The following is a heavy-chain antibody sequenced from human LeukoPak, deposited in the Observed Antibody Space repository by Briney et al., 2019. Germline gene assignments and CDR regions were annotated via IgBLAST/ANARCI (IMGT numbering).Heavy chain of an antibody. CDR1: GFTVSSNY. CDR2: IYSGGST. Sequence: GGSLRLSCAASGFTVSSNYMSWVRQAPGKGLEWVSVIYSGGSTYYADSVKGRFTISRHNSKNTLYLQMNGLRAEDTAVYYCARWQSSSSLDYWGQGTLVTVSS. V-gene: IGHV3-53*04. D-gene: IGHD6-13*01. J-gene: IGHJ4*02. CDR3: ARWQSSSSLDY.